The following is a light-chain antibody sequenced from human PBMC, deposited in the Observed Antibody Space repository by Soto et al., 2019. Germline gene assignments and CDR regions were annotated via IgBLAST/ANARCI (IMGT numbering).Light chain of an antibody. J-gene: IGKJ5*01. CDR3: QQLFIFPPT. CDR2: VAS. CDR1: QDISNY. Sequence: DIQLTQSPSFLSASVGHRVTITCRASQDISNYLAWYQQKPGKAPNLLIYVASTLQSGVPSRFSGRGSGPAYAVTINSLQPGDVATYYSQQLFIFPPTFGQGPRLEI. V-gene: IGKV1-9*01.